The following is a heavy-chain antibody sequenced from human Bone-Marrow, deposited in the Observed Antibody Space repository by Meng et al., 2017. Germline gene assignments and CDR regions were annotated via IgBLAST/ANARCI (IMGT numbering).Heavy chain of an antibody. V-gene: IGHV3-23*01. J-gene: IGHJ5*02. CDR2: ISGSGGST. Sequence: VALLEAGGGLVQPGGSLSLSCAASGFTFSSYAMSWVRQAPGKGLEWVSAISGSGGSTYYADSVKGRFTISRDNSKNTLYLQMNSLRAEDTAVYYCAKTTVTTGNNWFDPWGQGTLVTVSS. CDR1: GFTFSSYA. D-gene: IGHD4-17*01. CDR3: AKTTVTTGNNWFDP.